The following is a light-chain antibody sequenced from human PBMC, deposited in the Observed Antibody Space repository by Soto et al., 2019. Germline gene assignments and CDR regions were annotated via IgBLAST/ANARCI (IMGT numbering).Light chain of an antibody. CDR3: QQYNNWPRVS. CDR2: GAS. Sequence: EILMTQSPATLAVSPGERATRSCRASQSVSSNLAWYQQKAGQAPRLLISGASTRATGIPARFSGSGSGTEFTLTISSLQFEDFAVYYCQQYNNWPRVSVGQGTRLEIK. CDR1: QSVSSN. V-gene: IGKV3-15*01. J-gene: IGKJ5*01.